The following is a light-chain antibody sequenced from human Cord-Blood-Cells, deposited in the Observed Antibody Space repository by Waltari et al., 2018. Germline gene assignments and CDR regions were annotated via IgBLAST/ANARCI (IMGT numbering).Light chain of an antibody. CDR1: SSNIGAGCD. V-gene: IGLV1-40*01. CDR2: GNS. J-gene: IGLJ1*01. CDR3: QSYDSSLSGFYV. Sequence: QSVLTQPPSVSGAPGQRVTIYCTGSSSNIGAGCDVHWYQQLPGTAPKLLIYGNSNRPSGVPDRFSGSKSGTSASLAITGLQAEDEADYYCQSYDSSLSGFYVFGTGTKVTVL.